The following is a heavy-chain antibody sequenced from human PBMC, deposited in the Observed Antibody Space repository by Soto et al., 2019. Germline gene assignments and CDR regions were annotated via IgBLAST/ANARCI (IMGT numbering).Heavy chain of an antibody. J-gene: IGHJ4*02. CDR3: ARVYCSGGSCFLDY. CDR2: IYASGST. CDR1: GGSISSYY. Sequence: QVQLQESGPGLVKPSETLSLTCTVSGGSISSYYWSWIRQPAGKGLDWIGRIYASGSTNYNPSLKSRVTMSVDTSKNQFSLKLSSVTAADTAVYYCARVYCSGGSCFLDYWGQVPLVTVSS. V-gene: IGHV4-4*07. D-gene: IGHD2-15*01.